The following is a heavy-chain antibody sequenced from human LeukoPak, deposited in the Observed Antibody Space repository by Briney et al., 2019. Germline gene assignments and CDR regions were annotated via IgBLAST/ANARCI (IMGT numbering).Heavy chain of an antibody. J-gene: IGHJ6*02. CDR2: IYYSGST. CDR3: ARLVGIAAAGSKSSYYYYGMDV. Sequence: SETLSLTCTVSGGSISSYYWSWIRQPPGKGLEWIGYIYYSGSTNYNPSLKSRVTISVDTSKNQFSLKLSSVTAADTAVYYCARLVGIAAAGSKSSYYYYGMDVWGQGTTVTVSS. CDR1: GGSISSYY. V-gene: IGHV4-59*08. D-gene: IGHD6-13*01.